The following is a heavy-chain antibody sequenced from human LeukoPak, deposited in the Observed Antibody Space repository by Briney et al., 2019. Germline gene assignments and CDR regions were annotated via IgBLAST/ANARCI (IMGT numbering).Heavy chain of an antibody. D-gene: IGHD5-12*01. Sequence: PGRSLRLSCAASRFTFSSYGMHWVRQAPGKGLEWVALISYDGSNKYYADSVKGRFTISRDNAKNSLYLQMNSLRAEDTAVYYCARDREYSGYALDYWGQGTLVTVSS. CDR1: RFTFSSYG. V-gene: IGHV3-30*03. CDR3: ARDREYSGYALDY. CDR2: ISYDGSNK. J-gene: IGHJ4*02.